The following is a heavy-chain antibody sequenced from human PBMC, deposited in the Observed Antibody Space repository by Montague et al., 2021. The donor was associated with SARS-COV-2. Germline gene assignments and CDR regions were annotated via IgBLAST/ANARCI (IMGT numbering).Heavy chain of an antibody. CDR2: IYSDESHT. CDR1: GVNFRSYV. V-gene: IGHV3-23*03. D-gene: IGHD3-9*01. CDR3: ASQDYDTLTGFRYHYYGMDV. J-gene: IGHJ6*02. Sequence: FISLSFSASGVNFRSYVMSWVRQVPGKGLEWVSGIYSDESHTNYSDSVKGRFTISRDNSKNMVYLEMSHLRAEDTAVYYCASQDYDTLTGFRYHYYGMDVGGQGTTVTVSS.